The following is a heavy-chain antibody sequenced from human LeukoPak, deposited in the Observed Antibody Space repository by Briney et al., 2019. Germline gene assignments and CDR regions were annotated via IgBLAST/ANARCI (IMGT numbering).Heavy chain of an antibody. V-gene: IGHV1-46*01. D-gene: IGHD3-16*01. CDR1: GYSFTSNY. CDR3: ARASLGDLFYSDF. Sequence: ASVKVSCKASGYSFTSNYIHWVRQAPGQGLEWMGMIYPRDGSTSYAQKFQGRVTVTRDTSTSTVYMELSSLRSEDTAVYYCARASLGDLFYSDFWGQGTLVTVSS. J-gene: IGHJ4*02. CDR2: IYPRDGST.